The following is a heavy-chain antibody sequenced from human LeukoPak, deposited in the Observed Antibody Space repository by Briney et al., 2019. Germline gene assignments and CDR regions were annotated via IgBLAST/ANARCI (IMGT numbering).Heavy chain of an antibody. D-gene: IGHD6-13*01. CDR2: IYYSGST. Sequence: PPETLSLTCTVSGGSISSYYWSWIRQPPGKGLEWIGYIYYSGSTNYNPSLKSRVTISVDTSKNQFSLKLSSVTAADTAVYYCARVGAGYSSSLSRYYYYGMDVWGQGTTVTVSS. J-gene: IGHJ6*02. CDR1: GGSISSYY. CDR3: ARVGAGYSSSLSRYYYYGMDV. V-gene: IGHV4-59*01.